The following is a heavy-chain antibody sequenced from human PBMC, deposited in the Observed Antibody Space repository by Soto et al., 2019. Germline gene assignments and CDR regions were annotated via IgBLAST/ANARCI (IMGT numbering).Heavy chain of an antibody. D-gene: IGHD2-15*01. V-gene: IGHV4-30-2*03. CDR1: GGSISSGGCC. CDR3: ARLLGYCIGSICHGLSAMAV. Sequence: PLSLTCAVSGGSISSGGCCCSLNKQPRGKGVEWIGYIYHSGSTYYNPSLKSRVTVSVDTSKNQFTLKVPSVTAAGTAVYYCARLLGYCIGSICHGLSAMAVWGKGTTVPV. CDR2: IYHSGST. J-gene: IGHJ6*04.